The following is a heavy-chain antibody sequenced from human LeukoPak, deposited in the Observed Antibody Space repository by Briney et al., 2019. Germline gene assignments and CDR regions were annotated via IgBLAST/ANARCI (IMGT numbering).Heavy chain of an antibody. D-gene: IGHD4-11*01. CDR1: GYSFTSYW. CDR3: ARHTVTTSYCYYMDV. V-gene: IGHV5-51*01. J-gene: IGHJ6*03. CDR2: IYPGDSDT. Sequence: GESLKISCKGSGYSFTSYWIGWVRQMPGKGLEWMGIIYPGDSDTRYSPSFQGQVTISADKSISTAYLQWSSLKASDTAMYYSARHTVTTSYCYYMDVWGKGTTVTVSS.